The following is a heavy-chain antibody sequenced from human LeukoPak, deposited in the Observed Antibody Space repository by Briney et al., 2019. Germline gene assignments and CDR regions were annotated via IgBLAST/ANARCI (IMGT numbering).Heavy chain of an antibody. J-gene: IGHJ4*02. V-gene: IGHV3-23*01. CDR1: GFTFSSYA. CDR3: AKGSTVTNQGADY. D-gene: IGHD4-17*01. Sequence: GGSLRLSCVASGFTFSSYAMNWVRQAPGKGLEWVSALSGSGVITYYADSVKGRFTISRDNSKNTLFLQMKSLGADDTGVYYCAKGSTVTNQGADYWGQGTLVTVSS. CDR2: LSGSGVIT.